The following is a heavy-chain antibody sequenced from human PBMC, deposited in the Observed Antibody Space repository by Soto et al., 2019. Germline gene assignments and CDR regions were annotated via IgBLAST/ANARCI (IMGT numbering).Heavy chain of an antibody. V-gene: IGHV4-34*01. D-gene: IGHD4-17*01. Sequence: SETLSLTCAVYGGSFSGYYWSWIRQPPGKGLEWIGEINHSGSTNYNPSLKSRVTISVDTSKNQFSLKLSSVTAADTAVYYCASGDYGVIGAFDIWGQGTMVTVSS. CDR3: ASGDYGVIGAFDI. J-gene: IGHJ3*02. CDR1: GGSFSGYY. CDR2: INHSGST.